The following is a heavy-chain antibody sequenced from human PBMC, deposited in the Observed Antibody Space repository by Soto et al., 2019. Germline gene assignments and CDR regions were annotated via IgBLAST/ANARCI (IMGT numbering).Heavy chain of an antibody. CDR2: ISWNSGSI. CDR1: GFTFDDYA. V-gene: IGHV3-9*01. J-gene: IGHJ6*02. Sequence: EVQLVESGGGLVQPGRSLRLSCAASGFTFDDYAMHWVRQALGKGLEWVSGISWNSGSIGYADSVKGRFTISRDNAKNSLYLQMNSLRAEDTALYYCAKGHSSSYYYYYGMDVWGQGTTVTVSS. D-gene: IGHD6-6*01. CDR3: AKGHSSSYYYYYGMDV.